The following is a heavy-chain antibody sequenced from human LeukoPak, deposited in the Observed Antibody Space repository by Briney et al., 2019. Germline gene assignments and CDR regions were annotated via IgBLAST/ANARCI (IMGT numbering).Heavy chain of an antibody. J-gene: IGHJ4*02. V-gene: IGHV4-34*01. CDR1: GGSFSGYY. CDR2: INHSGST. Sequence: SETLSLTCAVYGGSFSGYYWSWIRQPPGKGLEWIGEINHSGSTNYNPSLKSRVTISVDTSKIQFSLKLSSVTAADTAVYYCAGRTYYYDSSGYYGVDYWGQGTLVTVSS. D-gene: IGHD3-22*01. CDR3: AGRTYYYDSSGYYGVDY.